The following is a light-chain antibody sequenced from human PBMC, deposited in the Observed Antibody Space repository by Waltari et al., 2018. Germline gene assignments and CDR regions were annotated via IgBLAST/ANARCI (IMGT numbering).Light chain of an antibody. V-gene: IGKV3-11*01. J-gene: IGKJ2*01. CDR1: KSVSSY. CDR2: DAS. CDR3: QQRSNWPPYT. Sequence: ELVLTQSPSTLSCSPGERATLSCRASKSVSSYLAWYQQKPGQAPRLLIYDASNRATGIPARFSGSGSGTDFTLTISSLEPEDFAVYYCQQRSNWPPYTFGQGTKLEIK.